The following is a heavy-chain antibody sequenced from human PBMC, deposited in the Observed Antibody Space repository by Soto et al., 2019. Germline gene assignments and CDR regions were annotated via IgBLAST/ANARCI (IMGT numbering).Heavy chain of an antibody. CDR3: ARTRFGVVTFDY. J-gene: IGHJ4*02. CDR2: INPSGGST. D-gene: IGHD3-3*01. CDR1: GGTFSSYT. V-gene: IGHV1-46*03. Sequence: ASVKVSCKASGGTFSSYTISWVRQAPGQGLEWMGIINPSGGSTSYAQKFQGRVTMTRDTSTSTVYMELSSLRSEDTAVYYCARTRFGVVTFDYWGQGTLVTVSS.